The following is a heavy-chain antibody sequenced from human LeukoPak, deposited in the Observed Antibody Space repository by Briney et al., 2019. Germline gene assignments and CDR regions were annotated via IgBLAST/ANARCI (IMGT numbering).Heavy chain of an antibody. CDR1: GGSISSSSYY. D-gene: IGHD1-26*01. CDR3: ARTGGSFYFYYYMDV. Sequence: SETLSLTCTVSGGSISSSSYYWGWIRQPPGKGLEWIGSIYYSGSTYYNPSLKSRVTISVDTSENQFSLKLSSVTAADTAVYYCARTGGSFYFYYYMDVWGKGTTVTVSS. J-gene: IGHJ6*03. V-gene: IGHV4-39*07. CDR2: IYYSGST.